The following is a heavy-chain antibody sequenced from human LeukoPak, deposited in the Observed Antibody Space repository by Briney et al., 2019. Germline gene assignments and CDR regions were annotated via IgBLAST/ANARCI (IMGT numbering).Heavy chain of an antibody. CDR3: ARPHGVRPAAQYYFDY. V-gene: IGHV5-10-1*01. Sequence: PGESLKISCKGSGYGFTSYWISWVRQMPGKGLEWMGRIDPSDSYTNYSPSFQGHVTISADKSISTAYLQWSSLKASDTAMYYCARPHGVRPAAQYYFDYWGQGTLVTVSS. J-gene: IGHJ4*02. D-gene: IGHD2-2*01. CDR1: GYGFTSYW. CDR2: IDPSDSYT.